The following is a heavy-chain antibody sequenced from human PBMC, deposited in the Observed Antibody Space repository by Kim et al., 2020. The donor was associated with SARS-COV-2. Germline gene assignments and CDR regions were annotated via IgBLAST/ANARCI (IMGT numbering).Heavy chain of an antibody. V-gene: IGHV4-34*01. CDR3: ASSAAGLYGMDV. Sequence: NSNPSLKSRVTISVDTSKNQFSLKLSSVTAAETAVYYCASSAAGLYGMDVWGQGTTVTVSS. D-gene: IGHD6-13*01. J-gene: IGHJ6*02.